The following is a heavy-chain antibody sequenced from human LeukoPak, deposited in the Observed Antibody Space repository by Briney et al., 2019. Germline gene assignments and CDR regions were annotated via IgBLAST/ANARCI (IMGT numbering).Heavy chain of an antibody. CDR1: GFTFSSYG. CDR3: AKDFSEYYYYYMDV. J-gene: IGHJ6*03. CDR2: IWYDGSNK. D-gene: IGHD3-3*01. Sequence: GGSLRLSCAASGFTFSSYGMHWVRQAPGKGLEWVAVIWYDGSNKYYADSVKGRFTISRDNSKNTLYLQMNSLRAEDTAVYYCAKDFSEYYYYYMDVWGKGTTVTVSS. V-gene: IGHV3-33*06.